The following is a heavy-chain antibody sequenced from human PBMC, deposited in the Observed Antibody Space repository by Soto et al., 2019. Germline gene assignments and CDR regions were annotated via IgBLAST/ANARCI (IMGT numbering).Heavy chain of an antibody. D-gene: IGHD1-26*01. Sequence: GGSLRLSCAASGFTFSSYWMSWVRQAPGKGLEWVANIKQDGSEKYYVDSVKGRFTISRDNARNSLYLQMNSLRAEDTAVYYCAREGQIRVGATKCWGQGTLVTVSS. CDR1: GFTFSSYW. J-gene: IGHJ4*02. CDR3: AREGQIRVGATKC. V-gene: IGHV3-7*01. CDR2: IKQDGSEK.